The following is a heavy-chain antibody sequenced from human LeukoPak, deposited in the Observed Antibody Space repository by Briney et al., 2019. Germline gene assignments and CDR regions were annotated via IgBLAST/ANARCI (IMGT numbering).Heavy chain of an antibody. CDR3: ATALSGSYSDFDY. D-gene: IGHD1-26*01. V-gene: IGHV5-51*01. CDR1: GYSFTNYW. J-gene: IGHJ4*02. CDR2: IYPGDSDT. Sequence: GESLKISWKGSGYSFTNYWIGWVRQMPGKGLEWMGIIYPGDSDTRYSPSFQGQVTISADKSISTAYLQWSSLKASDTAMYYCATALSGSYSDFDYWGQGTLVTVSS.